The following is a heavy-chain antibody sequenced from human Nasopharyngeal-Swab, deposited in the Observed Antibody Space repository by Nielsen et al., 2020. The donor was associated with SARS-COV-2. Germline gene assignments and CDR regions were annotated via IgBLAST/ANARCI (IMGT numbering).Heavy chain of an antibody. V-gene: IGHV3-21*01. CDR2: ISSSSSYI. D-gene: IGHD5-12*01. Sequence: GGSLRLSCAASGFTFSSYSMNWVRQAPGKGLEWVSSISSSSSYIYYVDSVKGRFTISRDNAKNSLYLQMNSLRAEDTAVYYCARDPYSGEGDYWGQGTLVTVSS. CDR1: GFTFSSYS. CDR3: ARDPYSGEGDY. J-gene: IGHJ4*02.